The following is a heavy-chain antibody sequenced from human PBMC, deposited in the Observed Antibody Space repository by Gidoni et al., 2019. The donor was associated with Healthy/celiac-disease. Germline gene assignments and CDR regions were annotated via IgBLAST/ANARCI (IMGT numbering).Heavy chain of an antibody. J-gene: IGHJ4*02. CDR2: IRGSGGST. CDR3: AKGEFQRITMIRATIHFDY. D-gene: IGHD3-22*01. CDR1: GFTFSSYA. V-gene: IGHV3-23*01. Sequence: EVQLLESGGGLVQPGGSLRLSCAASGFTFSSYAMRWVRQAPGKGLGWVSAIRGSGGSTYYAASVKGRFTISRDNSKNTLYLQMNSLRAEDTAVYYCAKGEFQRITMIRATIHFDYWGQGTLVTVSS.